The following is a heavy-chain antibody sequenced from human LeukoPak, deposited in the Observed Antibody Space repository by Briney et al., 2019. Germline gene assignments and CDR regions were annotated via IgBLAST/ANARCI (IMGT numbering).Heavy chain of an antibody. V-gene: IGHV3-21*01. D-gene: IGHD2-2*01. CDR1: GFTFSSYS. CDR2: ISSSSSYI. Sequence: ETGGSLRLSCAAPGFTFSSYSMNWVRQAPGKGLEWVSSISSSSSYIYYADSVKGRFTISRDNAKNSLYLQMNSLRAEDTAVYYCARDELPPVVPATAISYYFDYWGQGTLVTVSS. J-gene: IGHJ4*02. CDR3: ARDELPPVVPATAISYYFDY.